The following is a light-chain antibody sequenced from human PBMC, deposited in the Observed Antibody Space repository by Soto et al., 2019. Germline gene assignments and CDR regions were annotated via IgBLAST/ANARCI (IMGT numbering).Light chain of an antibody. J-gene: IGLJ1*01. CDR1: TGAVTNGHY. Sequence: QAVVTEEPWLTVSPGGTVTLTCGSSTGAVTNGHYPYWFQQKPGQAPRTLIYDTTNRHSWTPARFSGSLLGGKAALTLSGAQPEDEAEYYCLLSYNGPYVFGTGTKVTV. CDR2: DTT. V-gene: IGLV7-46*01. CDR3: LLSYNGPYV.